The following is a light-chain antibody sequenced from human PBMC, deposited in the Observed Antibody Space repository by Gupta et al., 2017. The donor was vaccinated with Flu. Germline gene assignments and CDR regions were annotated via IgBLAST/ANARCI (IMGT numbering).Light chain of an antibody. CDR1: QSVRHGTGWTY. CDR3: MQSLFLPT. Sequence: SVTPGKAASISCTSSQSVRHGTGWTYLYWYVQKPGQPPQLLIYEISNRFSGVPERFSGSGSETSFTLNSSRGEAEDVGVYYCMQSLFLPTFGQGTXLEIK. V-gene: IGKV2D-29*01. J-gene: IGKJ5*01. CDR2: EIS.